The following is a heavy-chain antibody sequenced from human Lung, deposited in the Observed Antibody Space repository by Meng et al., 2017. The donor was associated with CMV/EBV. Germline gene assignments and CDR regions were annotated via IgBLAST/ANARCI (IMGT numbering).Heavy chain of an antibody. D-gene: IGHD2-2*01. CDR3: ARDRCSSTSCYFGSYYYGMDV. CDR1: GGSISNGGYY. CDR2: IYYSGST. Sequence: LXCTASGGSISNGGYYWSWIRQHPGKGPEWIGYIYYSGSTYYNPSLKSRVTISVDTSKNQFSLKLSSVTAADTAVYYCARDRCSSTSCYFGSYYYGMDVWXQGTTVTVSS. J-gene: IGHJ6*02. V-gene: IGHV4-31*03.